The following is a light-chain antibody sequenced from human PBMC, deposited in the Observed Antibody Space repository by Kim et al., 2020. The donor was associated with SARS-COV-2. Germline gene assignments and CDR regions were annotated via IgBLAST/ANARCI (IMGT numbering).Light chain of an antibody. V-gene: IGLV2-8*01. CDR3: SSYAGSNNYV. Sequence: QSALTQPPSASGSPGQSVTISCTGTSSDVGGYKFVSWYQQHPGKAPKLIIYDVSKRPSGVPDRFSASKSGNTASLTVSGLQAEDEADYYCSSYAGSNNYVFGTGTKVTVL. CDR2: DVS. CDR1: SSDVGGYKF. J-gene: IGLJ1*01.